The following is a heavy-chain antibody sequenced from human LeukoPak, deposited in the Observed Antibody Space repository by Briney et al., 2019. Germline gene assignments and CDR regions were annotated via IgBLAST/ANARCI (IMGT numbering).Heavy chain of an antibody. CDR3: VSMVRGVGY. V-gene: IGHV3-30*02. J-gene: IGHJ4*02. D-gene: IGHD3-10*01. Sequence: GGSLRLSCAASGFTFSNHAMHWVRQAPGKGLEWVTLVWYDGSRKYYADSVKGRFTISRDNSKNSVYLQLNSLRPEDTAVYYCVSMVRGVGYWGQGTLVTVSS. CDR2: VWYDGSRK. CDR1: GFTFSNHA.